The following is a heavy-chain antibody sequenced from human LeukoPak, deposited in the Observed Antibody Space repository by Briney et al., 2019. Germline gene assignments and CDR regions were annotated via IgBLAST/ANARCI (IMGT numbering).Heavy chain of an antibody. CDR2: INSDGSST. Sequence: PGGSLRLSCAASGFAFSSDWMHWVRQAPGKGLVWVSRINSDGSSTTYADSVKGRFTISRDNAKNTLYLQMNSLRAEDTAVYYCASGWTNFDYWGQGTLATVSS. J-gene: IGHJ4*02. D-gene: IGHD6-19*01. CDR3: ASGWTNFDY. CDR1: GFAFSSDW. V-gene: IGHV3-74*03.